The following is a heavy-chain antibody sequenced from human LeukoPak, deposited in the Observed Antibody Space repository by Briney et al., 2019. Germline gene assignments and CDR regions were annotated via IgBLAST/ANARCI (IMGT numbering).Heavy chain of an antibody. CDR2: INPNSGGT. J-gene: IGHJ4*02. D-gene: IGHD5-24*01. Sequence: GASVKVSCKASGYTFTGYYMHWVRQAPGQGLEWMGWINPNSGGTNYAQKFQGRVTMTRDTSISTAYMELSRLRSDDTAVYYCARMKADRTIDFDYWGQGTLVTVSS. CDR3: ARMKADRTIDFDY. V-gene: IGHV1-2*02. CDR1: GYTFTGYY.